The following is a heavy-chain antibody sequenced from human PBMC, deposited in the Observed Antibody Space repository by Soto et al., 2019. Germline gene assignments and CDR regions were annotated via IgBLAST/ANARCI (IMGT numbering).Heavy chain of an antibody. J-gene: IGHJ6*02. CDR3: ARVYGSGYIDV. CDR2: IYYSGST. CDR1: GGSISSGGYY. V-gene: IGHV4-31*03. Sequence: QVQLQESGPGLVKPSQTLSLTCTVSGGSISSGGYYWSWIRQHPGKGLEWIGYIYYSGSTYYNPSPKRRGTISVGTSKNRFSLKLTSVTAADPAVYYCARVYGSGYIDVWGQGTTVTVSS. D-gene: IGHD3-10*01.